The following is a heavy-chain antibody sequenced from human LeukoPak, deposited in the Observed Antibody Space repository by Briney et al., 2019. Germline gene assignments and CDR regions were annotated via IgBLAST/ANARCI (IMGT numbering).Heavy chain of an antibody. D-gene: IGHD3-3*01. Sequence: GRSLRLSCAAAGFTFGDFGMHWVRQAPGKGLEWVALIWKDGSDEFYADSVKGRFTISRDNSRNTLSLQMNSLRGEDTAVYYCAREEAFQLEASLDQWGQGTQVTVSS. V-gene: IGHV3-33*01. CDR1: GFTFGDFG. CDR3: AREEAFQLEASLDQ. J-gene: IGHJ4*02. CDR2: IWKDGSDE.